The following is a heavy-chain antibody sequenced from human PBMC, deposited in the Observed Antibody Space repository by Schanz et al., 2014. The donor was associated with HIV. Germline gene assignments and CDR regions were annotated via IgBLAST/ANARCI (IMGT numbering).Heavy chain of an antibody. CDR3: ASLQSHYFDY. J-gene: IGHJ4*02. Sequence: QLQLQESGAGLVKPSQTLSLTCAVSGGSISSGDYSWSWIRLLPGKGLEWIGNIHHSGTTYYNPSLKRRVTISADRSKNQLSLTVSFVTAADTAVYYCASLQSHYFDYWGQGALVTVSS. CDR2: IHHSGTT. CDR1: GGSISSGDYS. V-gene: IGHV4-30-2*01.